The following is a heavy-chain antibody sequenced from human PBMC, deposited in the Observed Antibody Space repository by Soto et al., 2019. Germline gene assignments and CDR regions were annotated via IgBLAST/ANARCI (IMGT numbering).Heavy chain of an antibody. CDR1: GGSISSSSYY. Sequence: SETLSLTCTVSGGSISSSSYYWGWIRQPPGKGLEWIGSIFYSGSTYYNPSLKSRVTISVDTSKNQFSLKLSSVTAADTAVYYCARRYGSSFDIWGQGTMVTVSS. D-gene: IGHD3-10*01. CDR2: IFYSGST. J-gene: IGHJ3*02. V-gene: IGHV4-39*01. CDR3: ARRYGSSFDI.